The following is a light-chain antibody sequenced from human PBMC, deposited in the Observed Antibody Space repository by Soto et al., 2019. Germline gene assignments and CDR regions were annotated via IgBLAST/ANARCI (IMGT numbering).Light chain of an antibody. CDR1: QYIHTH. CDR3: QTYDKAPWT. Sequence: DIQMTQSPSSLSASVGDRVTITCRASQYIHTHLAWYQQKPGNSPKLLVYGASTLHSVVPSRFSASGSGTDFILTISSLQSEDVATYYCQTYDKAPWTFGPGTRV. V-gene: IGKV1-27*01. CDR2: GAS. J-gene: IGKJ1*01.